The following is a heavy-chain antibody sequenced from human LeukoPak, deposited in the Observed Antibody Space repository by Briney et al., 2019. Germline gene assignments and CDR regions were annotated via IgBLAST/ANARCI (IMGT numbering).Heavy chain of an antibody. Sequence: GGSLRLSCAASEFTFSSYWMSWVRQAPGKGLEWVANIKQDGGQIYYLESVKGRFTVSRDNAKNSLYLQMNSLRAEDTAVYYCARGRPHGNDYWGQGTLVTVSS. D-gene: IGHD4-23*01. CDR3: ARGRPHGNDY. CDR2: IKQDGGQI. CDR1: EFTFSSYW. J-gene: IGHJ4*02. V-gene: IGHV3-7*01.